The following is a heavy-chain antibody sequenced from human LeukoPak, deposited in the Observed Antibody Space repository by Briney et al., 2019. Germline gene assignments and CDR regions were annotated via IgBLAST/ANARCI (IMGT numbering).Heavy chain of an antibody. J-gene: IGHJ6*03. CDR1: GFTFSSYS. CDR3: ATGWDYMDV. CDR2: ISISSSTI. D-gene: IGHD1-26*01. Sequence: PGGSLRLSCAASGFTFSSYSMNWVRQAPGKGLEWVSYISISSSTIHYADSVKGRFTISRDNAKNSLYLQMNGLRAEDTAVYYCATGWDYMDVWGKGTTVTVSS. V-gene: IGHV3-48*04.